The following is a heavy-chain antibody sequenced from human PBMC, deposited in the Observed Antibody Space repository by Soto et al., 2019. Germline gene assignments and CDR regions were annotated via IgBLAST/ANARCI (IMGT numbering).Heavy chain of an antibody. CDR1: GYIFTSYW. D-gene: IGHD6-25*01. Sequence: GESLKISCKGSGYIFTSYWISWVRQRPGKGLEWMGRIDPSDSYTNYSPSFQGHVTISADKSISTAYMHWSSLKASDTAMYYCARHDQAATQYYYYGMDVWGHGTTVTVSS. CDR3: ARHDQAATQYYYYGMDV. V-gene: IGHV5-10-1*01. CDR2: IDPSDSYT. J-gene: IGHJ6*02.